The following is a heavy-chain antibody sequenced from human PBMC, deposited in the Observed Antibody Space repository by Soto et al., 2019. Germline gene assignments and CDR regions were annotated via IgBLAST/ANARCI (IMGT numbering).Heavy chain of an antibody. CDR3: ARVLHIVYNAFDI. V-gene: IGHV1-69*13. D-gene: IGHD2-15*01. J-gene: IGHJ3*02. Sequence: SVKVSCKASGGTFSSYAISWVRQAPGQGLEWMGGIIPIFGTANYAQKFQGRVTITADESTSTAYMELSSLRSEDTAVYYCARVLHIVYNAFDIWGQGTRVTVSS. CDR1: GGTFSSYA. CDR2: IIPIFGTA.